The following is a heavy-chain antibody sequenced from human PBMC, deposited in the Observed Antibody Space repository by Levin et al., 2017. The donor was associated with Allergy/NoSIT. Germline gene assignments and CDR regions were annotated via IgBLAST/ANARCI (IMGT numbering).Heavy chain of an antibody. J-gene: IGHJ3*02. CDR3: ARDKWVVVTARAAFDI. V-gene: IGHV3-30-3*01. CDR1: GFTFSSYA. CDR2: ISYDGSNK. Sequence: SCAASGFTFSSYAMHWVRQAPGKGLEWVAVISYDGSNKYYADSVKGRFTISRDNSKNTLYLQMNSLRAEDTAVYYCARDKWVVVTARAAFDIWGQGTMVTVSS. D-gene: IGHD2-21*02.